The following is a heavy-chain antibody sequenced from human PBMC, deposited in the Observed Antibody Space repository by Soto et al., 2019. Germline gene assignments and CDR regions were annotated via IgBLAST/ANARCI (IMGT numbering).Heavy chain of an antibody. Sequence: EVQLLESGGGLVQPGGSLRLSCAASGFTFSSYAMSWVRQAPGKGLEWVSAISGSGGSTYYADSVKGRFTISRDNYKNTLYLQMNCLSAEDTDVYYCAKGDGEFGALGNFDHWGQGALVTVCS. CDR3: AKGDGEFGALGNFDH. D-gene: IGHD3-10*01. CDR2: ISGSGGST. CDR1: GFTFSSYA. J-gene: IGHJ4*02. V-gene: IGHV3-23*01.